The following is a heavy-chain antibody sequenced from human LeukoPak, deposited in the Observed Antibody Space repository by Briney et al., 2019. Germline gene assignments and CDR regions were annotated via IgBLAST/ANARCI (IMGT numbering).Heavy chain of an antibody. CDR3: ARERGIRYCSSTSCYKGFNWFDP. CDR1: GGSFSGYY. J-gene: IGHJ5*02. Sequence: KSSETLSLTCAVYGGSFSGYYWDWIRQPPGKGLEWIGEINHSGSTNYNPSLKSRVTISVDTSKNQFSLKLSSVTAADTAVYYCARERGIRYCSSTSCYKGFNWFDPWGQGTLVTVSS. D-gene: IGHD2-2*02. V-gene: IGHV4-34*01. CDR2: INHSGST.